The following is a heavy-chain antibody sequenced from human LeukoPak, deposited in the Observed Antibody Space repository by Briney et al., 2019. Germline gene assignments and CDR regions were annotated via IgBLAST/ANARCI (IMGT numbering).Heavy chain of an antibody. CDR1: GGTFSSYA. J-gene: IGHJ5*02. CDR3: AITYGSGNHGSYYKGSYWFDP. V-gene: IGHV1-69*04. D-gene: IGHD3-10*01. CDR2: IIPILGIA. Sequence: ASVKVSCKASGGTFSSYAICWVRQAPGQGLEWMGRIIPILGIANYAQKLQGRVTITVDKSTSTAYMELSSLTSEDTAVYYCAITYGSGNHGSYYKGSYWFDPWGQGTLVTVSS.